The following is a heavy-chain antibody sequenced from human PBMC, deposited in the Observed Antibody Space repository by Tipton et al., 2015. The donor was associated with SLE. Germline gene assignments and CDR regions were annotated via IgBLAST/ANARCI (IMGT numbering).Heavy chain of an antibody. V-gene: IGHV4-59*01. D-gene: IGHD2-15*01. CDR2: IYYSGST. Sequence: TLSLTCTVSGGSISSYCWSWIRQPPGRGLEWIGYIYYSGSTNYNPFLESRVTLSVDTSKNQLSLKVTSVTAADTAVYYCARAEGSWDAFDIWGQGTMVTVSS. J-gene: IGHJ3*02. CDR3: ARAEGSWDAFDI. CDR1: GGSISSYC.